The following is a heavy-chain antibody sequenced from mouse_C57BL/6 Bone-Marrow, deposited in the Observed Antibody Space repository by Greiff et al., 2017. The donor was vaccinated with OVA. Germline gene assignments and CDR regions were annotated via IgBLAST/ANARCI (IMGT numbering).Heavy chain of an antibody. CDR3: ARGITTVVGRAY. CDR1: GYTFTDYY. J-gene: IGHJ3*01. Sequence: EVQLQQSGPELVKPGASVKISCKASGYTFTDYYMNWVKQSHGKSLEWIGDINPNNGGTSYNQKFKGKATLTVDKSSSTAYMELRSLTSEDSAVYYCARGITTVVGRAYWGQGTLVTVSA. CDR2: INPNNGGT. D-gene: IGHD1-1*01. V-gene: IGHV1-26*01.